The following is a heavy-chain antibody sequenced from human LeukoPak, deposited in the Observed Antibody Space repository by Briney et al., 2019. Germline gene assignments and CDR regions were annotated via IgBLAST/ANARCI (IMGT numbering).Heavy chain of an antibody. J-gene: IGHJ4*02. V-gene: IGHV4-59*01. CDR3: ARGHGWFGEYLDY. CDR1: GGSISSYY. D-gene: IGHD3-10*01. CDR2: IYYSGST. Sequence: SETLSLTCTVSGGSISSYYWSWIRQPPGKGLEWIGYIYYSGSTNYNPSLKSRVTISVDTSKNQFSLKLSSVTAADTAVYYCARGHGWFGEYLDYWGRGTLVTVSS.